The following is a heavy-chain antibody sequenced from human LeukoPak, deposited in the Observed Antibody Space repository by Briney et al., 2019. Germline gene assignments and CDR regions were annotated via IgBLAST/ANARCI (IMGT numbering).Heavy chain of an antibody. D-gene: IGHD5-24*01. CDR3: AKDDAWLQFND. J-gene: IGHJ4*02. V-gene: IGHV3-30*04. CDR2: ISYDGSNE. CDR1: GFTFRSYV. Sequence: GGSLRLSCAAFGFTFRSYVMRWVRQAPGKGLEWVAIISYDGSNEYYADSVKGRFTISRNNSKNTVYLHMSSLRAGDTAVYFCAKDDAWLQFNDWGQGTLVTVSS.